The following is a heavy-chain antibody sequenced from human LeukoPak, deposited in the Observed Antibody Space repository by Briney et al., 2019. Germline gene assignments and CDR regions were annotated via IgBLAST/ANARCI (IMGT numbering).Heavy chain of an antibody. CDR3: AKDPHGAWIQAH. CDR1: GFTFSSYA. J-gene: IGHJ4*02. Sequence: PGGSLRLSCAASGFTFSSYAMSWVRQAPGKGLEWVSAISGSGGSTYYADSVKGRFTISRDSSKNTLYLQMNSLTAEDTALYYCAKDPHGAWIQAHWGQGTLVTVSS. V-gene: IGHV3-23*01. D-gene: IGHD5-18*01. CDR2: ISGSGGST.